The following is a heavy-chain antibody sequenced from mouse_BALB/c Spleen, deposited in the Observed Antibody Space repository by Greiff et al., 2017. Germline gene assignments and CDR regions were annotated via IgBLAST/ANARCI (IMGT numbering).Heavy chain of an antibody. J-gene: IGHJ1*01. CDR2: ISSGGSYT. D-gene: IGHD2-4*01. Sequence: EVQRVESGGDLVKPGGSLKLSCAASGFTFSSYGMSWVRQTPDKRLEWVATISSGGSYTYYPDSVKGRFTISRDNAKNTLYLQMSSLKSEDTAMYYCASQIYYDYDGAYWYFDVWGAGTTVTVSS. V-gene: IGHV5-6*01. CDR3: ASQIYYDYDGAYWYFDV. CDR1: GFTFSSYG.